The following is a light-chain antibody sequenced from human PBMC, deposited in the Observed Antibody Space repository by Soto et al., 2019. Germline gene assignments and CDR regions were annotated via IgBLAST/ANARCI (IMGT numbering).Light chain of an antibody. V-gene: IGKV3-20*01. J-gene: IGKJ2*01. Sequence: EIVLTQSPGTLSLSPGERATLSCRASQSVSSSFLAWYQQKPGQAPSLLIYGASSRATGIPDRFSGSGSGTDFTLTISRLEPEDFAVSYCQQYGSSPYTFGQGTELEIK. CDR3: QQYGSSPYT. CDR1: QSVSSSF. CDR2: GAS.